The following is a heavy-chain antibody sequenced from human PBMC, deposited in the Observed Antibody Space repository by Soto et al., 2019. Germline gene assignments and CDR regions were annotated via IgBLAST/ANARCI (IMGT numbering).Heavy chain of an antibody. V-gene: IGHV1-8*01. J-gene: IGHJ6*03. Sequence: ASVKVSCKASGYTFTTYDINWVRQANGQGLEWMGWMNSKSGNTGYAQKLQGRLTMTRDPSISTAYMELSSLTSDDAAIYFCARGFLARDHYYYMDVWGKGTTVTVSS. CDR3: ARGFLARDHYYYMDV. CDR2: MNSKSGNT. CDR1: GYTFTTYD.